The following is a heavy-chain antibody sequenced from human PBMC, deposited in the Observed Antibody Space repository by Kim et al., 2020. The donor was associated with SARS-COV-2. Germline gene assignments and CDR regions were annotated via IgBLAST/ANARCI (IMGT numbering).Heavy chain of an antibody. CDR1: GFAFSNYW. Sequence: GGSLRLSCAASGFAFSNYWMHWVRQGPGQGLEWVSFINADESRTTYADSVKGRFTISTDNVKSTVFLEMNSLRPEDTAVYSCARQKGSSNSFNSWGQGTLFTVSS. CDR3: ARQKGSSNSFNS. J-gene: IGHJ5*01. D-gene: IGHD4-4*01. CDR2: INADESRT. V-gene: IGHV3-74*03.